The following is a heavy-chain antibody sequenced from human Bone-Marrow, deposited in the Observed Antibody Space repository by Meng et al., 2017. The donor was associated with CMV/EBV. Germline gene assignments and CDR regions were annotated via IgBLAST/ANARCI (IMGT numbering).Heavy chain of an antibody. CDR1: GFTFSSYD. J-gene: IGHJ4*02. Sequence: GESLKISCAASGFTFSSYDMHWVRQATGKGLEWVSAIGTAGDTYYPGSVKGRFTISRENAKNSLYLQMNSLRAGDTAVYYCARAYCSSTSCYTALFDYWGQGTLVTVSS. CDR3: ARAYCSSTSCYTALFDY. CDR2: IGTAGDT. D-gene: IGHD2-2*02. V-gene: IGHV3-13*01.